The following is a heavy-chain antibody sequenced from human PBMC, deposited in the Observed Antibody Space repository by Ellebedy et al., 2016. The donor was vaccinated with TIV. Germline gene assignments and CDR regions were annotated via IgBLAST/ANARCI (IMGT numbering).Heavy chain of an antibody. CDR2: ISAYNGNT. V-gene: IGHV1-18*01. J-gene: IGHJ4*02. CDR3: AREEGDGYND. Sequence: ASVKVSCXASGGTFSSYAISWVRQAPGQGLEWMGWISAYNGNTNYAQKLQGRVTMTTDTSTSTAYMELRSLRSDDTAVYYCAREEGDGYNDWGQGTLVTVSS. CDR1: GGTFSSYA. D-gene: IGHD5-24*01.